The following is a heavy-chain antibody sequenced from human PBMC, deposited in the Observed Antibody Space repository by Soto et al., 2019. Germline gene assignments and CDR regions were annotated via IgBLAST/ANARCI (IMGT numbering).Heavy chain of an antibody. D-gene: IGHD3-22*01. CDR3: ARDLYGYYDSSGYYYVQGMFDY. CDR2: INSDGSST. J-gene: IGHJ4*02. CDR1: GFTFSSYW. Sequence: EGSLRLSCAASGFTFSSYWMHWVRQAPGKGLVWVSRINSDGSSTSYADSVKGRFTISRDNAKNTLYLQMNSLRAEDTAVYYCARDLYGYYDSSGYYYVQGMFDYWGQGTLVTVSS. V-gene: IGHV3-74*01.